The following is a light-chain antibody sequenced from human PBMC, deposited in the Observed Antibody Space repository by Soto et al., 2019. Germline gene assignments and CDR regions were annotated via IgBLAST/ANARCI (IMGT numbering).Light chain of an antibody. CDR2: AAS. V-gene: IGKV1D-16*01. CDR1: QDINSY. CDR3: QQYNIYPLT. J-gene: IGKJ4*01. Sequence: DVQMTQSPSSLSASVGDRVTITCRASQDINSYLAWYQQKPGNAPKSLIYAASSLQTGDPSRFSGSESGTDFTLTISNLQPEDSATYYCQQYNIYPLTFGGGTKVESK.